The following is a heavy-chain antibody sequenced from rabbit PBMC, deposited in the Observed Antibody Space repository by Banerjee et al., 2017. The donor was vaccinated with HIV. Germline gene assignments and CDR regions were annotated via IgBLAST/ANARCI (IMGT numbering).Heavy chain of an antibody. V-gene: IGHV1S40*01. Sequence: QSLEESGGDLVKPGTSLTLTCTASGFSLSSSCYMCWVRQAPGKGLEWIACIYTGSRAITYYASWAKGRFTISKTSSTTVTLQMTSLTAADTATYFCARAADYSDYGYALWGQGTLVTVS. CDR1: GFSLSSSCY. CDR3: ARAADYSDYGYAL. D-gene: IGHD6-1*01. J-gene: IGHJ3*01. CDR2: IYTGSRAIT.